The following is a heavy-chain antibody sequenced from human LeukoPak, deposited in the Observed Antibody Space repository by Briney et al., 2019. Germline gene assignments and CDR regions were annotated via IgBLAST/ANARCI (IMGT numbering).Heavy chain of an antibody. J-gene: IGHJ4*02. CDR2: IYYSGST. V-gene: IGHV4-39*01. CDR1: GGSISSSTYY. D-gene: IGHD1-26*01. Sequence: PSETLSLTCTVSGGSISSSTYYWGWIRQPPGKGLEWIGSIYYSGSTSYNPSPKSRVTISVDTSKNQFSLKLDSVTAADTAVYYCARNASDSGTSYFDYWGQGTLVTVSS. CDR3: ARNASDSGTSYFDY.